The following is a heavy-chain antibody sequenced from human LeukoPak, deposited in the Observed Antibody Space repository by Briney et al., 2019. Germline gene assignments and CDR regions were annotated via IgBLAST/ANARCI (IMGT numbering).Heavy chain of an antibody. J-gene: IGHJ4*02. CDR1: GFTFSNYA. CDR2: ISYDGSNK. V-gene: IGHV3-30-3*01. CDR3: ARAQIYDILTGYCDY. Sequence: GRSLRLSCAASGFTFSNYAMTWVRRAPGKGLEWVAVISYDGSNKYYADSVKGRFTISRDNSKNTLYLQMNSLRAEDTAVYYCARAQIYDILTGYCDYWGQGTLVTVSS. D-gene: IGHD3-9*01.